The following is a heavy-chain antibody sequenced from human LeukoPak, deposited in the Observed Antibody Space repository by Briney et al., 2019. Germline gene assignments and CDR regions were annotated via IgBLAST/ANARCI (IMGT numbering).Heavy chain of an antibody. CDR1: GGSISSGSYY. CDR3: ARVNDYSNYGLWWFDP. V-gene: IGHV4-61*02. J-gene: IGHJ5*02. D-gene: IGHD4-11*01. Sequence: SQTLSLTCTVSGGSISSGSYYWRWIRQPAGKGLEWIGRIYTSGSTNYNPSLKSRVTISVDTSKNQFSLKLSSVTAADTAVYYCARVNDYSNYGLWWFDPWGQGTLVTVSS. CDR2: IYTSGST.